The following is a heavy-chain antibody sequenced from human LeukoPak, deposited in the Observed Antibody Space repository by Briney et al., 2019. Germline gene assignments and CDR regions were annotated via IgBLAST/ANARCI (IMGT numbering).Heavy chain of an antibody. CDR2: ISSSSSYI. D-gene: IGHD3-22*01. J-gene: IGHJ4*02. CDR1: GFTFSSYS. V-gene: IGHV3-21*01. Sequence: GGSLRLSXAASGFTFSSYSMNWVRQPPGKGLEWVSSISSSSSYIYYADSVKGRFTISRDNAKNSLYLQMNSLRAEDTAVYYCARDKQPYDSSGDLGYWGQGTLVTVSS. CDR3: ARDKQPYDSSGDLGY.